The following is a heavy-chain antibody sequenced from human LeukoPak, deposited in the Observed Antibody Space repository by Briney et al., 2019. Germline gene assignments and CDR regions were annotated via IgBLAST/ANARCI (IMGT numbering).Heavy chain of an antibody. J-gene: IGHJ4*02. CDR3: AKTGATWYYFDT. CDR1: GFTFSSYA. D-gene: IGHD1-26*01. CDR2: ISASGDST. V-gene: IGHV3-23*01. Sequence: GGSLRLSCAASGFTFSSYAMSWVRQAPGKGLEWVSVISASGDSTYYADSVKGRFTISSHKSKNTLYLQMNSLRVEDTAVYYCAKTGATWYYFDTWGKGILVTVSS.